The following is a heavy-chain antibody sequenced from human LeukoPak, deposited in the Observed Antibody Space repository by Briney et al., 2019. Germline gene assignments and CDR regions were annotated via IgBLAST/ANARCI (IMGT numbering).Heavy chain of an antibody. V-gene: IGHV3-33*06. D-gene: IGHD6-13*01. J-gene: IGHJ6*03. Sequence: PGGSLRLSCAASGFTFSSYGMHWVRQAPGKGLEWVAVIWYDGSNKYYADSVKGRFTISRDNSKNTLYLQMNSLRAEDTAVYYCAKTRQLYYYYMDVWGKGTTVTVSS. CDR2: IWYDGSNK. CDR3: AKTRQLYYYYMDV. CDR1: GFTFSSYG.